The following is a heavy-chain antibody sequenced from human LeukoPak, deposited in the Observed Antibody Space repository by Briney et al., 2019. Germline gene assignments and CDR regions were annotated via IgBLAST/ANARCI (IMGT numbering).Heavy chain of an antibody. CDR1: GGTLSSYA. D-gene: IGHD3-9*01. CDR3: ARGTYYDILTGQYYYFDY. Sequence: ASVKVSCKASGGTLSSYAISWVRQAPGQGLEWMGGIIPIFGTANYAQKFQGRVTITTDEPTSTAYMELSSLRSEDTAVYYCARGTYYDILTGQYYYFDYWGQGTLVTVSS. J-gene: IGHJ4*02. V-gene: IGHV1-69*05. CDR2: IIPIFGTA.